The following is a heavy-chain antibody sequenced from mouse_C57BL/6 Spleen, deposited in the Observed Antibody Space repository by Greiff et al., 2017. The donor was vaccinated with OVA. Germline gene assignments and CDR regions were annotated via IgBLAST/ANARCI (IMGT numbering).Heavy chain of an antibody. CDR2: ISDGGSYT. Sequence: EVKLMESGGGLVKPGGSLKLSCAASGFTFSSSAMSWVRQTPEKRLEWVATISDGGSYTYYPDNVKGRFTISRDNAKNNLYLQMSHLKSEDTAMYYCARDHSSGYWDYWGQGTTLTVSS. CDR3: ARDHSSGYWDY. CDR1: GFTFSSSA. D-gene: IGHD3-2*02. J-gene: IGHJ2*01. V-gene: IGHV5-4*01.